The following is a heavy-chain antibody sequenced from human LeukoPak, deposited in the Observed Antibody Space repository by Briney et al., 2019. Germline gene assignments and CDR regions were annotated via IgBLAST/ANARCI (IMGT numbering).Heavy chain of an antibody. Sequence: GRSLRLSCAASGFTFDDYAMHWVRQAPGKGLEWVSGISWNSGSIGYADSVKGRFTISRDNAKNSLYLQVNSLRAEDTALYYCAKEGGAIAAVAFFDYWGQGTLVTVSS. J-gene: IGHJ4*02. CDR2: ISWNSGSI. CDR3: AKEGGAIAAVAFFDY. V-gene: IGHV3-9*01. D-gene: IGHD6-13*01. CDR1: GFTFDDYA.